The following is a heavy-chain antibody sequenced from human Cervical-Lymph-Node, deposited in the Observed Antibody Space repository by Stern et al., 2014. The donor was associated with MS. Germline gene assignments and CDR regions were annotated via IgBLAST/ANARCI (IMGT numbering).Heavy chain of an antibody. V-gene: IGHV2-5*02. CDR1: GFSLSTSGVG. CDR3: ANSPSLELWAHYFDY. Sequence: SGPTLVKPTQTLTLTCTFSGFSLSTSGVGGGWLRQPPGEALEWLAILYWDDDKRYSRSLKSRLTITKDTSKNQVVLTMTNVDPVDTATYYCANSPSLELWAHYFDYWGQGTLVTVSS. J-gene: IGHJ4*02. D-gene: IGHD1-7*01. CDR2: LYWDDDK.